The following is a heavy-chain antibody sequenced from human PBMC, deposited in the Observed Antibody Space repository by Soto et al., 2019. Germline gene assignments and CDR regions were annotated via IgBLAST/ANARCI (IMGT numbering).Heavy chain of an antibody. V-gene: IGHV4-61*01. CDR1: GGSVSSGSYY. Sequence: SETLSLTCTVSGGSVSSGSYYWSWIRQPPGKGLEWIGYIYNSGSTNYNPSLKSRVTISLDTSKNQFSLRLSSVTAADTAMYYCANGGYSYSSIFDHWGQGILVTVSS. J-gene: IGHJ4*02. CDR2: IYNSGST. D-gene: IGHD5-18*01. CDR3: ANGGYSYSSIFDH.